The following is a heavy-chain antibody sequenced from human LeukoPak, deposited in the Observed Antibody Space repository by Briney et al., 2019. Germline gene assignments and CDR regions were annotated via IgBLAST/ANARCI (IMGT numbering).Heavy chain of an antibody. Sequence: GASVKVSCKASGYTFTSYAIHWVRQAPGQRLEWMGWISAGNGNTKYSQNFQGRVTFNSNTSVTTAFMELSSLRSEDAAVYYCARDSGSGSNDYWGQGTLVTVSS. CDR1: GYTFTSYA. V-gene: IGHV1-3*01. CDR2: ISAGNGNT. D-gene: IGHD1-26*01. CDR3: ARDSGSGSNDY. J-gene: IGHJ4*02.